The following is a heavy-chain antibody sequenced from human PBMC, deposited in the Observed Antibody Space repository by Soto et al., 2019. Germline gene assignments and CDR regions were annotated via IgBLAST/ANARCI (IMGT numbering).Heavy chain of an antibody. CDR1: GFTFSNYS. J-gene: IGHJ4*02. CDR3: VKERSGHSYDDS. CDR2: ISGSGDRT. D-gene: IGHD5-18*01. V-gene: IGHV3-23*01. Sequence: GGSLRLSCAASGFTFSNYSMSWLRQPPGKGLEWVSAISGSGDRTYYADSVKGRFTISRDNSKNTLYLQMNSLRAEDSAVYYCVKERSGHSYDDSWGQGTLVTVSS.